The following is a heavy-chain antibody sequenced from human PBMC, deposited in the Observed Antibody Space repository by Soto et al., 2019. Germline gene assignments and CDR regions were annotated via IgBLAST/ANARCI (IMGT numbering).Heavy chain of an antibody. D-gene: IGHD1-26*01. CDR1: GFAFSNYA. Sequence: QVQLVESGGGVVQPGRSLRLSCAASGFAFSNYAIHWVRLAPGKGLECVTLISSDGNIKDYTDSVKGRFTISRDNSMKTVYLQMHSLRAEDTAVEYCARDALGSIDYWGQGTLVTVSS. CDR2: ISSDGNIK. V-gene: IGHV3-30-3*01. CDR3: ARDALGSIDY. J-gene: IGHJ4*02.